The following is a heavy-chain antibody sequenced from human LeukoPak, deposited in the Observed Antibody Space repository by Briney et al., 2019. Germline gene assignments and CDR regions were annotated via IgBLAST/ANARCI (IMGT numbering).Heavy chain of an antibody. V-gene: IGHV1-69*06. CDR2: IIPIFGTA. J-gene: IGHJ4*02. CDR3: ARVIGFGELSLGY. CDR1: GGTFSSYA. Sequence: GASVKVSCKASGGTFSSYAISWVRQAPGQGLEWMGGIIPIFGTANYAQKFQGRVTITADKSTSTAYMELSSLRSDDTAVYYCARVIGFGELSLGYWGQGTLVTVSS. D-gene: IGHD3-10*01.